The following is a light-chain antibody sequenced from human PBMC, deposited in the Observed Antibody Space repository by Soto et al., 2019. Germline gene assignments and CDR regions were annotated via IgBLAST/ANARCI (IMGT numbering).Light chain of an antibody. CDR2: DAS. Sequence: DIQMTQSPSTLSASIGGRVTITCRASQNISSWLAWYQQKPGRAPKLLIYDASNLEAGVPSRFRGSGSGTDFTFTISRLQPEDIATHYCQQYENLPTFGQGTRLEIK. CDR1: QNISSW. J-gene: IGKJ5*01. V-gene: IGKV1-33*01. CDR3: QQYENLPT.